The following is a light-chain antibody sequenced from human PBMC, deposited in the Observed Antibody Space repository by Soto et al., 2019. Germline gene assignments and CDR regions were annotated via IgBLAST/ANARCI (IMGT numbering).Light chain of an antibody. CDR1: QSISSW. V-gene: IGKV1-5*03. J-gene: IGKJ1*01. CDR2: KAS. CDR3: QQYSGHWT. Sequence: DIQMTQSPSTLSASVGDRVTITCRASQSISSWLVWYQQKPGKAPKVLIYKASNLESGVPSRFSGSGSGTEFTLTISSLQPDDFATYCCQQYSGHWTFGQGTKVDIK.